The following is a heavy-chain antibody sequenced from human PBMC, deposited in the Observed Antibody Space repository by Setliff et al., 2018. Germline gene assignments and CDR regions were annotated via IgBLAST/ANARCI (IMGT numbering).Heavy chain of an antibody. D-gene: IGHD2-21*01. CDR1: GYIFTNYV. CDR3: ARGGEYCDGVSCFSYNWFDM. Sequence: ASVKVSCKASGYIFTNYVIQWVRQAPGQGLEWMGWINVANGNTRYSQKLQGRVTITMDTPATTVYMEVTSLRSEDAAVYYCARGGEYCDGVSCFSYNWFDMWGQGTLVTSPQ. CDR2: INVANGNT. V-gene: IGHV1-3*01. J-gene: IGHJ5*02.